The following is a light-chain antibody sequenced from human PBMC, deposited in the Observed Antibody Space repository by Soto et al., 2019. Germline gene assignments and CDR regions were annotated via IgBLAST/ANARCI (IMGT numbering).Light chain of an antibody. CDR3: YSVADNNKGVV. V-gene: IGLV3-27*01. CDR1: VLAKKY. CDR2: KDS. J-gene: IGLJ2*01. Sequence: SYELTQPSSVSVSPGQTARITCSGDVLAKKYARWFQQKPGQAPVLVIYKDSERPSGIPERFSGSSSGTTVTLTISGAQVEDEADYYCYSVADNNKGVVFGGGTKVTVL.